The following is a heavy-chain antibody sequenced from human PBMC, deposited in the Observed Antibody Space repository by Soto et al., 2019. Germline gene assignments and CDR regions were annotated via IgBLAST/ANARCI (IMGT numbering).Heavy chain of an antibody. CDR1: GFTFSSYG. Sequence: PGGSLRLSCAASGFTFSSYGMHRVRQAPGKGLEWVAVIWYDGSNKYYADSVKGRFTISRDNSKNTLYLQMNRLRAEDTAVYYCARGGELAVVVVAANFDYWGQGTLVTVSS. J-gene: IGHJ4*02. CDR3: ARGGELAVVVVAANFDY. V-gene: IGHV3-33*01. CDR2: IWYDGSNK. D-gene: IGHD2-15*01.